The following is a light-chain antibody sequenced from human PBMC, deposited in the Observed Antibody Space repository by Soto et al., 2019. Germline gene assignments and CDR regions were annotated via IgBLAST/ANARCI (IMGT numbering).Light chain of an antibody. V-gene: IGLV2-14*03. Sequence: QSALTQPASVSASPGQSITISCTGTSSDVGGYNYVSWYQQHPGKAPKLMIYDVSNRPSGVSNRFSGSKSGNTASLTISGLQAEDEADYYCSSYTSNNTLVVFGGGTKLTVL. J-gene: IGLJ3*02. CDR1: SSDVGGYNY. CDR2: DVS. CDR3: SSYTSNNTLVV.